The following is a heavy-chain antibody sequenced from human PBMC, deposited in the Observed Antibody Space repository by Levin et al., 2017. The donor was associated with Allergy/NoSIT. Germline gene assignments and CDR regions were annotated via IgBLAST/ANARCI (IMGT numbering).Heavy chain of an antibody. V-gene: IGHV3-30*03. Sequence: GGSLRLSCAASGFTFSSYAMHWVRQAPGKGLEWVALISFDGYNKYYTDSVEGRFTISRDNSENTLYLRMDGLRLQDTAVYYCATSRRLVWFGERFDFWGQGALVTVSS. D-gene: IGHD3-10*01. CDR3: ATSRRLVWFGERFDF. CDR1: GFTFSSYA. J-gene: IGHJ4*02. CDR2: ISFDGYNK.